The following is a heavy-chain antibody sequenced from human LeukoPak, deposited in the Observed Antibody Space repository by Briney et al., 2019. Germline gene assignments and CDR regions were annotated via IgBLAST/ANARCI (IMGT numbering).Heavy chain of an antibody. CDR3: ARRIGYSSGHSAVYYFDY. Sequence: GGSLRLSCAASGFTFSTYWMHWDRQAPGKGLVWVSLINSGGDDTRYADSVKGRFTISRDNAKNTLYLQMNSLRAEDTAVYYCARRIGYSSGHSAVYYFDYWGQGTLVTVSS. CDR1: GFTFSTYW. J-gene: IGHJ4*02. D-gene: IGHD6-19*01. V-gene: IGHV3-74*01. CDR2: INSGGDDT.